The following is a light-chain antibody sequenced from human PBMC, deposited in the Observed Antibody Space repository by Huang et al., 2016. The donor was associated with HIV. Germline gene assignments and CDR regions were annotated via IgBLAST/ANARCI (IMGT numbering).Light chain of an antibody. CDR1: QGIRSH. Sequence: IQLTQSPSSLSASVGDRFTITCRASQGIRSHVAWYQLTPGKAPKLLIYGASTLRSGVPSRFSGSGSGTDFTLTISSLQPDDFASYYCQQLNTYPITFGQGTRLEIK. CDR3: QQLNTYPIT. CDR2: GAS. V-gene: IGKV1-9*01. J-gene: IGKJ5*01.